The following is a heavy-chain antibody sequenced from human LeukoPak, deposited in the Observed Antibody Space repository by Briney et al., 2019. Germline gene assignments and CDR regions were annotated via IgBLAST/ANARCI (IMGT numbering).Heavy chain of an antibody. Sequence: GGSLRLSCSASGFTFSSYTMHWVRQAPGKGLEYVSGISSNGGNTYYADSVKGRFTISRDNSKNTLYLQMNSLRAEDAAVYYCAKGTLGSCNDASCYPLDYWGLGTLVTVSS. CDR2: ISSNGGNT. CDR1: GFTFSSYT. D-gene: IGHD2-15*01. J-gene: IGHJ4*02. CDR3: AKGTLGSCNDASCYPLDY. V-gene: IGHV3-64*04.